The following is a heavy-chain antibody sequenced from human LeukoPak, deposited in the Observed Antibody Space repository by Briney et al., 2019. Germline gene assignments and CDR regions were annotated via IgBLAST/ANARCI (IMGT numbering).Heavy chain of an antibody. V-gene: IGHV4-59*01. Sequence: SETLSLTCTVSGGSISSYYWSWIRQPPGKGLQWIGYIYYSGSTNYNPSLKSRVTISVDRSKNQFSRKLRSVTAADTAVYYCARRSVETVMARPFDSWGQGTLVIVSS. CDR3: ARRSVETVMARPFDS. J-gene: IGHJ4*02. CDR2: IYYSGST. CDR1: GGSISSYY. D-gene: IGHD5-18*01.